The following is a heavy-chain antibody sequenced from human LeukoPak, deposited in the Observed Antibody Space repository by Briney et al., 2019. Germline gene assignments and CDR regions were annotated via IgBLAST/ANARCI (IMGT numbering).Heavy chain of an antibody. CDR2: ISSSGSTI. D-gene: IGHD6-13*01. J-gene: IGHJ5*02. CDR3: ARGAAGFWFDP. CDR1: GFTFSSYE. V-gene: IGHV3-48*03. Sequence: RGSLRLSCAASGFTFSSYEMNWVRQAPGKGLEWVSYISSSGSTIYYADSVKGRFTISRDNAKNSLYLQMNSLRAEDTAVYYCARGAAGFWFDPWGQGTLVTVSS.